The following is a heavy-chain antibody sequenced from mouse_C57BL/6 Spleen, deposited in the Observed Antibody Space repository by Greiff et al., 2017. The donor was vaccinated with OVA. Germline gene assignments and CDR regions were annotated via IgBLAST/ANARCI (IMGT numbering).Heavy chain of an antibody. J-gene: IGHJ2*01. CDR2: IHPNSGST. V-gene: IGHV1-64*01. CDR3: ARGTSPGYFDY. CDR1: GYTFTSYW. Sequence: QVQLKESGAELVKPGASVKLSCKASGYTFTSYWMHWVKQRPGQGLEWIGMIHPNSGSTNYNEKFKSKATMTVDKSSSPAYMQLSSLTAEDSAVYYCARGTSPGYFDYWGQGTTLTVSS. D-gene: IGHD3-3*01.